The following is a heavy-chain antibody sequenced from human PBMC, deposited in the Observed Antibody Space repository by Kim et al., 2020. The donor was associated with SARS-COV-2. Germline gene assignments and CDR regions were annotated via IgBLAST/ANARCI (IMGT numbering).Heavy chain of an antibody. V-gene: IGHV3-73*01. J-gene: IGHJ4*02. D-gene: IGHD3-9*01. CDR2: ILSKGDSYGT. CDR1: GFTFSASA. Sequence: GGSLRLSCADSGFTFSASAVHWFRQAPGKGLEWVARILSKGDSYGTAYSASVKGRFIVSRDDSKNTAYLQMTGLKTDDTAVYYCTRRAPDWLFTWAQGTPVTVSS. CDR3: TRRAPDWLFT.